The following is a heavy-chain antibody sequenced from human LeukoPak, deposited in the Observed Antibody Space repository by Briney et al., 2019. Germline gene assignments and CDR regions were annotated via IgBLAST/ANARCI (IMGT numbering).Heavy chain of an antibody. CDR2: ISYDGSNK. J-gene: IGHJ6*02. Sequence: GGSLRLSRAASGFTFSSYGMHWVRQAPGKGLEWVAVISYDGSNKYYADSVKGRFTISRDNSKNTLYLQMNSLRAEDTAVYYCASQGTGRPFPSYYYGMDVWGQGTTVTVSS. V-gene: IGHV3-30*03. D-gene: IGHD1-1*01. CDR3: ASQGTGRPFPSYYYGMDV. CDR1: GFTFSSYG.